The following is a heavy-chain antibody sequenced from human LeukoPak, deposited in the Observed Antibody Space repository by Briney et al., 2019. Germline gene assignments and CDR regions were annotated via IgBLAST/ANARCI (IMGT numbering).Heavy chain of an antibody. CDR3: AKEDIVVVPAARGYYFDY. V-gene: IGHV3-23*01. D-gene: IGHD2-2*01. CDR2: ISGSGGST. CDR1: GFTFSSYA. Sequence: GGSLRLSCAASGFTFSSYAMSWVRQAPGKGLEWVSAISGSGGSTYYADSVKGRFTISGDNSKNTLYLQMNSLRAEDTAVYYCAKEDIVVVPAARGYYFDYWGQGTLVTVSS. J-gene: IGHJ4*02.